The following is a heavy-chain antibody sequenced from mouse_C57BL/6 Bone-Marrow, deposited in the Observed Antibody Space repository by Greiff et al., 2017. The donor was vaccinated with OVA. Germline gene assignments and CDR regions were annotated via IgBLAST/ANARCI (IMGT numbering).Heavy chain of an antibody. CDR2: ISDGGSYT. CDR3: ARSIYYGYDWYFDV. Sequence: EVKLVESGGGLVKPGGSLKLSCAASGFTFSSYAMSWVRQTPEKRLEWVATISDGGSYTYYPDNVKGRFTISRDNAKNNLYLQMSHLTSEDTAMYYGARSIYYGYDWYFDVWGTGTTVTVSS. J-gene: IGHJ1*03. CDR1: GFTFSSYA. V-gene: IGHV5-4*03. D-gene: IGHD2-2*01.